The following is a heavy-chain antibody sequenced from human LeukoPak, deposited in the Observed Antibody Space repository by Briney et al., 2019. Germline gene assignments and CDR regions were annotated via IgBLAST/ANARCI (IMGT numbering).Heavy chain of an antibody. J-gene: IGHJ6*03. V-gene: IGHV3-53*01. CDR3: ARHGSITMVRGRLRYYYMDV. D-gene: IGHD3-10*01. CDR1: GFTVSSNY. Sequence: GGSLRLSCAASGFTVSSNYMSWVRQAPGKGLEWVSVIYSGGSTFYADSVKGRFTISRDISKNTLYLQMNSLRAEDTAVYYCARHGSITMVRGRLRYYYMDVWGRGTTVTISS. CDR2: IYSGGST.